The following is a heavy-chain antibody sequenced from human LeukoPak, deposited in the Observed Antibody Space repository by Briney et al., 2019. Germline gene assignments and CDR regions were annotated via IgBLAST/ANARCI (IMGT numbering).Heavy chain of an antibody. Sequence: PGGSLRLSCAASGFTFSSYAMSWVRQVPGKGLEWVPAISGSGGSTDYADSVKGRVTISRDNSKNTLYLQMNSLRAEDTAVYYCAKDSSSWFDPWGQGTLVTVSS. J-gene: IGHJ5*02. D-gene: IGHD6-6*01. CDR1: GFTFSSYA. CDR2: ISGSGGST. CDR3: AKDSSSWFDP. V-gene: IGHV3-23*01.